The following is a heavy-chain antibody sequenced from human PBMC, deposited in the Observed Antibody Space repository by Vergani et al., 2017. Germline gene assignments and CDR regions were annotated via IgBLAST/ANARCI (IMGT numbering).Heavy chain of an antibody. D-gene: IGHD2-21*01. V-gene: IGHV4-4*02. J-gene: IGHJ6*02. CDR1: GGSISSSNW. CDR3: ARDTFRGDYYYGMDV. CDR2: IYHSGST. Sequence: QVQLQETGPGLVKPSGTLSLTCAVSGGSISSSNWWSWVRQPPGKGLEWIGEIYHSGSTNYNPSLKSRVTISVDTSKNQFSLKLSSVTAADTAVYYCARDTFRGDYYYGMDVWGQGTTVTVSS.